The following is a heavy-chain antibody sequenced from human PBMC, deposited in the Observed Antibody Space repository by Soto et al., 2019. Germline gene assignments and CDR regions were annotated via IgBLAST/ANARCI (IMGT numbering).Heavy chain of an antibody. CDR3: ARGTGRYSTGDMDV. V-gene: IGHV3-21*01. J-gene: IGHJ6*02. CDR2: ISSSSSSYI. CDR1: GFTFSSYK. Sequence: EVQLVESGGGLVKPGGSLRLSCAASGFTFSSYKMNWVRQAPGKGLEWVSSISSSSSSYIYYADSVKGRFTISRDNAKNSLYLQMNSLRAEDTAVYYCARGTGRYSTGDMDVWGQGTTVTVSS. D-gene: IGHD2-8*02.